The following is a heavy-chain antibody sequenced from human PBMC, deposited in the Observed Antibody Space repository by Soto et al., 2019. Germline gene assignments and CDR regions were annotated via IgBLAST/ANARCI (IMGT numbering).Heavy chain of an antibody. J-gene: IGHJ5*02. V-gene: IGHV3-30*18. CDR3: AKQWGGRLEWLLNWFDP. CDR1: GFTFSSYG. Sequence: QVQLVESGGGVVQPGRSLRLSCAASGFTFSSYGMHWVRQAPGKGLAWVAVISYDGSNKYYADSVKGRFTISRDNSTNTLYLQMNSLRAEDTAVYYCAKQWGGRLEWLLNWFDPWGQGTLVTVS. CDR2: ISYDGSNK. D-gene: IGHD3-3*01.